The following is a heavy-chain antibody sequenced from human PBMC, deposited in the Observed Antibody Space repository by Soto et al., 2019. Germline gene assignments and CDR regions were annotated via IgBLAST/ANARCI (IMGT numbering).Heavy chain of an antibody. J-gene: IGHJ5*02. CDR1: GFTFSSYA. CDR3: SKDRLARGTDPRFDP. D-gene: IGHD3-10*01. Sequence: GGSLRLSCAASGFTFSSYAMSWVRQAPGKGLEWVSSISASGDNTFYADSVKGRLTISRDNSKNTLYLQLNSLRAEDTAVYYCSKDRLARGTDPRFDPWGQGTLVTVSS. CDR2: ISASGDNT. V-gene: IGHV3-23*01.